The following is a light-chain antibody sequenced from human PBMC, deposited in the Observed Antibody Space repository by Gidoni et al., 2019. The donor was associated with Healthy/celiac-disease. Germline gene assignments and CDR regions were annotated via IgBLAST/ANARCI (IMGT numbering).Light chain of an antibody. V-gene: IGKV6-21*01. J-gene: IGKJ2*02. CDR2: YAS. CDR1: QSIGSS. CDR3: HQSSSLLCT. Sequence: EIVLTQSPDLQSVTPTEKVTITCRASQSIGSSLHWYQQKPDQSPKLLIQYASQSFSGVPSRFSGSGSGTDFTLTINSLEAEDVATYYCHQSSSLLCTFGQGTKLEIK.